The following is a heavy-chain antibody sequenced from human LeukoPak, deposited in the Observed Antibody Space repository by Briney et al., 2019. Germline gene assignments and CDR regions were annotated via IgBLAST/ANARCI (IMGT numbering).Heavy chain of an antibody. V-gene: IGHV4-4*07. CDR2: IYTSGST. J-gene: IGHJ3*02. D-gene: IGHD3-22*01. CDR3: ARDFGGPMIVRSNAFDI. CDR1: GGSISSYY. Sequence: PSETLSLTCTVSGGSISSYYWSWIRQPAGKGLEWIGRIYTSGSTNYNPSLKSRVTMSVDTSKNQFSLKLSSVTAADTAVYYCARDFGGPMIVRSNAFDIWGQGTMVTVSS.